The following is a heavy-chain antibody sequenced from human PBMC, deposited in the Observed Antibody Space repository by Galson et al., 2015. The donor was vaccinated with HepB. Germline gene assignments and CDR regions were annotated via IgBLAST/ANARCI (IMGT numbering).Heavy chain of an antibody. V-gene: IGHV3-23*01. CDR2: ISGSGDRT. J-gene: IGHJ5*02. CDR1: GFTFSSYA. CDR3: AKEGYYSDRSGYYSWFDP. D-gene: IGHD3-22*01. Sequence: SLRLSCAASGFTFSSYAMSWVRQAPGKGLEWVSAISGSGDRTYYAGSVKGRFTISRDNSKNTLYLQMNSLRAEDTAVYSCAKEGYYSDRSGYYSWFDPWGQGTLVTVSS.